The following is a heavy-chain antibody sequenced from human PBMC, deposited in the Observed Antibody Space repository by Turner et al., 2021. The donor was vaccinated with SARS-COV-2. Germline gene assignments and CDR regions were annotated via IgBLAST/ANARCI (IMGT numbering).Heavy chain of an antibody. CDR3: ARLMDTAMDYYGTDV. CDR1: GGSISSSSYY. D-gene: IGHD5-18*01. J-gene: IGHJ6*02. V-gene: IGHV4-39*01. Sequence: QLQLQESGPGLVKPSETLSLTCTVSGGSISSSSYYWGWIRQPPGKGLEWIGNIYYSGSAYYNPSLKSRVPISVDPSKTQFSLKLTSVTAADTAVYYCARLMDTAMDYYGTDVWGQGTTVTVSS. CDR2: IYYSGSA.